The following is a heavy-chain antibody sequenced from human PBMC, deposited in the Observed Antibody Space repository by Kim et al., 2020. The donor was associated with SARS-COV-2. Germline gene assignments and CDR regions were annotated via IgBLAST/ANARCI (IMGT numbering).Heavy chain of an antibody. J-gene: IGHJ4*02. Sequence: GGSLRLSCAASGFTFSSYDMHWVRQATGKGLEWVSAIGTAGDTYYPGSVKGRFTISRENAKNSLYLQMNSLRAGDTAVYYCARGGSSSSYYFDYWGQGTLVTVSS. CDR2: IGTAGDT. CDR1: GFTFSSYD. V-gene: IGHV3-13*01. D-gene: IGHD6-6*01. CDR3: ARGGSSSSYYFDY.